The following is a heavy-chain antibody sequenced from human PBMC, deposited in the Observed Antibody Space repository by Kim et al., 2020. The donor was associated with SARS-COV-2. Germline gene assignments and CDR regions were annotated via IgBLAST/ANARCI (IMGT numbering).Heavy chain of an antibody. J-gene: IGHJ3*02. D-gene: IGHD2-21*02. CDR3: AREPPEGVVTRGDAFDI. CDR2: INHSGST. Sequence: SETMSLTCAVYGGSFSGYYWSWIRQPPGKGLEWIGEINHSGSTNYNPSLKSRVTISVDTSKNQFSLKLSSVTAADTAVYYCAREPPEGVVTRGDAFDIWGQGTRVTVSS. CDR1: GGSFSGYY. V-gene: IGHV4-34*01.